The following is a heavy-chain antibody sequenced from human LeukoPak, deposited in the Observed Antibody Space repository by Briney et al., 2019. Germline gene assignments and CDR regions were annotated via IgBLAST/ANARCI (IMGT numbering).Heavy chain of an antibody. J-gene: IGHJ5*02. Sequence: PSETLSLTCTVSGGSISSSSYSWGWIRQPPGKGLEWIGNIYYSGSTYYNPSLKSRVTISVDMSKNQFSMKLSSVTAADTAVYYCAKGAGPPWFDPWGQGTLVTVSS. CDR2: IYYSGST. V-gene: IGHV4-39*07. CDR1: GGSISSSSYS. CDR3: AKGAGPPWFDP. D-gene: IGHD6-19*01.